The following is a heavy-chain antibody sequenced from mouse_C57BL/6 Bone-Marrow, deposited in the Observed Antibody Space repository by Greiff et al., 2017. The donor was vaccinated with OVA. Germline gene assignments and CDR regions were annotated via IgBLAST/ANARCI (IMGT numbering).Heavy chain of an antibody. CDR2: IDPSDSYT. V-gene: IGHV1-59*01. Sequence: QVHVKQPGAELVRPGTSVKLSCKASGYTFTSYWMHWVKQRPGQGLEWIGVIDPSDSYTNYNQKFKGKATLTVDTSSSTAYMQLSSLTSEDSAVYYWARRRTAQAFAYWGQGTLVTVSA. CDR1: GYTFTSYW. CDR3: ARRRTAQAFAY. J-gene: IGHJ3*01. D-gene: IGHD3-2*02.